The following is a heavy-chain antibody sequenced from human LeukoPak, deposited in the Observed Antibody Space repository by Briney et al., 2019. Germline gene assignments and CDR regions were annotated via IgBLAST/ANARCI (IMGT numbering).Heavy chain of an antibody. J-gene: IGHJ4*02. Sequence: GRSLRLSCAASGFTFDDYAMHWVRQAPGKGLEWVSGISWNSGSIGYADSVKGRFTISRDNAKNSLYLQMNNLRAEDTAVYYCVSFYETYWGRGTLVTVSS. D-gene: IGHD2-2*01. V-gene: IGHV3-9*01. CDR3: VSFYETY. CDR1: GFTFDDYA. CDR2: ISWNSGSI.